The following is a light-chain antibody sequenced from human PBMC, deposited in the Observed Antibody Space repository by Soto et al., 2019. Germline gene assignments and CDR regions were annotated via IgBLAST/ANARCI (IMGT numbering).Light chain of an antibody. Sequence: EVVLTQSPGTLSLSPGERATLSCRASQSVSNNYFAWYQQKPGQAPRLLIFGSSDSATGIPDRLSGSGSGTDCTITISRLEPEAFAVYYCQQYGSSPPYTFGQGTKLEIK. J-gene: IGKJ2*01. V-gene: IGKV3-20*01. CDR3: QQYGSSPPYT. CDR1: QSVSNNY. CDR2: GSS.